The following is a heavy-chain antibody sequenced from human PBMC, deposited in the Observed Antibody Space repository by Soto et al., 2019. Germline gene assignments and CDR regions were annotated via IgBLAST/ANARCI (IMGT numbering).Heavy chain of an antibody. D-gene: IGHD5-12*01. J-gene: IGHJ5*02. V-gene: IGHV4-59*12. CDR2: IYHSGST. CDR1: GGSISSYY. Sequence: SETLSLTCTVSGGSISSYYWSWIRQPPGKGLEWIGYIYHSGSTNYNPSLKSRVTISVDTSNNQFSLQLNSVTPEDTAVYFCAKGDNLGPKTGYAFDPWGQGIMVTVSS. CDR3: AKGDNLGPKTGYAFDP.